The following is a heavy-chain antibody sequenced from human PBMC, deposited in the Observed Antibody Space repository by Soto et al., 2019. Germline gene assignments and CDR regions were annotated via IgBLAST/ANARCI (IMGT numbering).Heavy chain of an antibody. CDR2: VNHGGIT. Sequence: QVQLQQWGAGLLNPSETLSLTCTVYGGSFSGNYWTWIRQPPGKGLEWIGEVNHGGITNYNPSLKSRVTMSLDTSKNQFSLKLRFVTAADTAVYYCARAHWYYSSSGSYYNPLDYWGQGTLVTVSS. CDR3: ARAHWYYSSSGSYYNPLDY. CDR1: GGSFSGNY. D-gene: IGHD3-10*01. V-gene: IGHV4-34*01. J-gene: IGHJ4*02.